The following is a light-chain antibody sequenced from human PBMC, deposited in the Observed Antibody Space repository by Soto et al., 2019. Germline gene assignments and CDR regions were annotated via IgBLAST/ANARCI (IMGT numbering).Light chain of an antibody. J-gene: IGLJ2*01. V-gene: IGLV2-14*01. Sequence: QSVLTQPASVSGSPGQSITISCTGTSSDIGNYDFVSWYQQVPGTAPKAMIYEVSSRPSGVSNRFSGSKSGNTASLTISGLQADDDAYYYCSSYTTSTSFILFGGGTKLTVL. CDR2: EVS. CDR3: SSYTTSTSFIL. CDR1: SSDIGNYDF.